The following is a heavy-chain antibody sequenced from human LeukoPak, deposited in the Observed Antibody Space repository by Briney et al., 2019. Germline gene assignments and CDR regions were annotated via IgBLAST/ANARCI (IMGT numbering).Heavy chain of an antibody. CDR2: ISGSAGST. J-gene: IGHJ4*02. V-gene: IGHV3-23*01. CDR3: AKDARGYSYGLLDY. D-gene: IGHD5-18*01. Sequence: GGSLRLSCVASGFTFSNCALTWIRQAPGKGLEWVSAISGSAGSTHYADSVKGRFTISRDNSKNTLYLQMNSLRAEDTAVYYCAKDARGYSYGLLDYWGQGTLVTVSS. CDR1: GFTFSNCA.